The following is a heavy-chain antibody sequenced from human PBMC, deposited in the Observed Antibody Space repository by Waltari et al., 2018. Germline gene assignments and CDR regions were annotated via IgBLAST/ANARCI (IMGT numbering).Heavy chain of an antibody. Sequence: QVQLQESGPSLLKPSETLSLICTVSGGSISGFYWSWVRQPPGKGLDWIGYIYYTGRTNFNPPLKSAVTMSVDTSKNQFSLKLSSVTAADTAFYYCARGGGGDWEWFDPWGQGTLVTVSS. J-gene: IGHJ5*02. V-gene: IGHV4-59*01. CDR1: GGSISGFY. CDR3: ARGGGGDWEWFDP. D-gene: IGHD2-21*02. CDR2: IYYTGRT.